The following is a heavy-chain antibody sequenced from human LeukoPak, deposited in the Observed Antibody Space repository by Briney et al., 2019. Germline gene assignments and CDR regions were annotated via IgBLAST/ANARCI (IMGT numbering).Heavy chain of an antibody. V-gene: IGHV3-7*03. CDR3: ARASYSYGYSFDY. J-gene: IGHJ4*02. Sequence: GGSLRLSCAASGFTFSSYWMSWVRQAPGKGLEWVAHIKQDGSETYYVDSVKGRFTISRDNAKNSLYLQMNSLRAEDTAVYCCARASYSYGYSFDYWGQGTLVTVSS. CDR1: GFTFSSYW. CDR2: IKQDGSET. D-gene: IGHD5-18*01.